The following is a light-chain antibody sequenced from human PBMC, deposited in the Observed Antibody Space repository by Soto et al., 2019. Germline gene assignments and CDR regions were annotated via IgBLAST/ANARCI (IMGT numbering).Light chain of an antibody. CDR2: GAS. V-gene: IGKV3D-15*01. J-gene: IGKJ1*01. Sequence: EIVMTQSPATLSVSPGERATLSCRASQSVSSNLAWYQQKPGQAPRLLIYGASTRATGIPARFRGSGSGTDFTLSISSLEPEDFAVYYCQQRTDRPPWTFGQGTKVDSK. CDR3: QQRTDRPPWT. CDR1: QSVSSN.